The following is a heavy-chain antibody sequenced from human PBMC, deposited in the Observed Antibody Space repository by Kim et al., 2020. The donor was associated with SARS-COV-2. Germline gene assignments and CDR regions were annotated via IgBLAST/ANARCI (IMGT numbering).Heavy chain of an antibody. Sequence: QKFQGRVTITADKSTSTAYMELSSLRSEDTAVYYCASVIAAAGTWNWFDPWGQGTLVTVSS. V-gene: IGHV1-69*02. J-gene: IGHJ5*02. CDR3: ASVIAAAGTWNWFDP. D-gene: IGHD6-13*01.